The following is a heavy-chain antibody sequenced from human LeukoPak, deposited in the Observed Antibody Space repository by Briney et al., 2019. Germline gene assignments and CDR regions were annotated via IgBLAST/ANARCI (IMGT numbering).Heavy chain of an antibody. J-gene: IGHJ4*02. V-gene: IGHV3-66*01. D-gene: IGHD3-10*01. CDR2: IFSGGST. CDR3: AREGRKYGSGSLYYFDY. Sequence: GGSLRLSCAASGFTVSSNYMNWVRQAPGKGLEGVSVIFSGGSTYYTDSVKGRFTISRDNSKNTLYLQMNSLRAEDTAVYYCAREGRKYGSGSLYYFDYWGQGTLVTVSS. CDR1: GFTVSSNY.